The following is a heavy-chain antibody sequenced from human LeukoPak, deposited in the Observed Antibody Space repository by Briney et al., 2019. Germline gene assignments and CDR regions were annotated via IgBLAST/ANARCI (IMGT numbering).Heavy chain of an antibody. CDR3: ATTYYYDSSGYYRPFDY. J-gene: IGHJ4*02. CDR1: GYTFTSYG. Sequence: ASVKVSCKASGYTFTSYGISWVRQAPGQGLEWMGCISAYNGNTNYAQKLQGRVTMTTDTSTSTAYMELSSLRSEDTAVYYCATTYYYDSSGYYRPFDYWGQGTLVTVSS. V-gene: IGHV1-18*01. CDR2: ISAYNGNT. D-gene: IGHD3-22*01.